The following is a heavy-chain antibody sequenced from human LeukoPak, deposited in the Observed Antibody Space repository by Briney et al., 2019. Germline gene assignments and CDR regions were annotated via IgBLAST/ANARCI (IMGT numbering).Heavy chain of an antibody. CDR3: AKNARRTVVTGYFDY. J-gene: IGHJ4*02. Sequence: GGSLIPSCPVSGFSFRNLCMKWIRQAPGKGLEWVSGISSSGGNTYYADSVKGRFTISRDNAKNTLYLQMNSLRAEDTAVYYCAKNARRTVVTGYFDYWGQGTLVTVSS. D-gene: IGHD2-15*01. CDR2: ISSSGGNT. CDR1: GFSFRNLC. V-gene: IGHV3-23*01.